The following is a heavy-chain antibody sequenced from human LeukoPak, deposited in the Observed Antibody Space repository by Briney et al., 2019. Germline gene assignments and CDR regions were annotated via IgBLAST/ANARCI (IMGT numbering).Heavy chain of an antibody. J-gene: IGHJ4*02. V-gene: IGHV3-48*03. CDR3: ARDLGDYDSSGCDY. Sequence: GGSLRLSCAASGFTFSSYEMNWVRQAPGKGLEWVSYISNSGSTKYYADSVKGRFTISRDNAKNSLYLQMNSLRSDDTAVYYCARDLGDYDSSGCDYWGQGTLVTVSS. CDR1: GFTFSSYE. D-gene: IGHD3-22*01. CDR2: ISNSGSTK.